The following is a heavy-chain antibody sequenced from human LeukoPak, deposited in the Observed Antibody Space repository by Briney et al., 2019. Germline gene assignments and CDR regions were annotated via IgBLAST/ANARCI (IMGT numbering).Heavy chain of an antibody. CDR2: IYYSGST. Sequence: SETLSLTCTVSGVSISSGDYYWSWLRQPPGKGLEWIGYIYYSGSTYYNPSLKSRVTISVDTSKNQFSLKLSSVTAADTAVYYCARGGYCSSTSCYIFDYWGQGTLVTVSS. CDR1: GVSISSGDYY. V-gene: IGHV4-30-4*01. J-gene: IGHJ4*02. D-gene: IGHD2-2*02. CDR3: ARGGYCSSTSCYIFDY.